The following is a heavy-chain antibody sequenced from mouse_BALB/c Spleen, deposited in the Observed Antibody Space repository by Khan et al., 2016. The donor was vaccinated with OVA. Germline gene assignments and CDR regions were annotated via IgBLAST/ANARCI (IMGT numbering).Heavy chain of an antibody. CDR2: ISYSGNT. Sequence: DVQLVESGPGLVKPSQSLSLTCTVTGYSITSDYAWNWIRQFPGNKLEWMGHISYSGNTKYNPSLKSRISITRDTSKNQFFLQLNSVTTEDTATYYCARIYGGDFDYWGQGTTLTVSS. J-gene: IGHJ2*01. CDR1: GYSITSDYA. D-gene: IGHD1-1*01. V-gene: IGHV3-2*02. CDR3: ARIYGGDFDY.